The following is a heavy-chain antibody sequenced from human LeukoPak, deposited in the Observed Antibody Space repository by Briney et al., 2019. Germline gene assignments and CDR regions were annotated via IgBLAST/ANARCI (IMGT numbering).Heavy chain of an antibody. D-gene: IGHD3-16*01. CDR2: ISGSGDST. CDR1: GFTFSSYA. Sequence: GSLILSCAASGFTFSSYAMRWVRQAPGKGLEWVSSISGSGDSTYNADSVKGRFTISRDKSKNTLYLQMNSLRADDTAVYYCAKDGGQEVDYWGQGTLVTVSS. J-gene: IGHJ4*02. V-gene: IGHV3-23*01. CDR3: AKDGGQEVDY.